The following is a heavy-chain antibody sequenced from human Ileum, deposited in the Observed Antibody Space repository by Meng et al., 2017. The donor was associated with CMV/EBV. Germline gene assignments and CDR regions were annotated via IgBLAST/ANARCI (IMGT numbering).Heavy chain of an antibody. CDR2: IYYSGRT. V-gene: IGHV4-39*07. CDR1: SGSISSSSYY. D-gene: IGHD6-13*01. J-gene: IGHJ4*02. Sequence: SETLSLTCTVSSGSISSSSYYWGWIRQPPGKGLEWIGNIYYSGRTYYNPSVKSRVTISVDTSKNQFSLRLSSVTAADTAIYYCAGGGDSTWYSADYFDYWVQGTLVTVSS. CDR3: AGGGDSTWYSADYFDY.